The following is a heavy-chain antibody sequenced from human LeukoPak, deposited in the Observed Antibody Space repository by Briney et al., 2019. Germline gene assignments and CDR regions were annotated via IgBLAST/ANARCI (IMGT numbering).Heavy chain of an antibody. CDR3: ARGPPYCTNDICYTRVWAHGDY. D-gene: IGHD2-8*01. CDR1: GFSFCDYY. V-gene: IGHV3-11*04. Sequence: GGSLRLSCAASGFSFCDYYMSWIRQAPGKGLEWLSYISSSGSTMYYAESVKGRFTISRDNAKNSLYLQMNSLRAEDTAVYYCARGPPYCTNDICYTRVWAHGDYWGQGTLVTVSS. J-gene: IGHJ4*02. CDR2: ISSSGSTM.